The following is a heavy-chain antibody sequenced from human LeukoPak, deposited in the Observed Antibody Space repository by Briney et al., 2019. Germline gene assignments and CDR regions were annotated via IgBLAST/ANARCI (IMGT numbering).Heavy chain of an antibody. CDR2: ISWNSGSI. V-gene: IGHV3-9*03. J-gene: IGHJ4*02. D-gene: IGHD6-6*01. CDR3: AKDMGDSIAARPGAFDY. CDR1: GFIFDDYA. Sequence: GGPLRLSCAPSGFIFDDYAMHWVRQAPGKGLEWVSGISWNSGSIRYADSVKGRFTISRDNAKISLYLEMNRLRGEDMALYYCAKDMGDSIAARPGAFDYWGQGTLVTVSS.